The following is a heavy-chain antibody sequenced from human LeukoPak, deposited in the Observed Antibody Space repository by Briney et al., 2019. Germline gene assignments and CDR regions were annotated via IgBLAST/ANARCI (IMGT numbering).Heavy chain of an antibody. V-gene: IGHV1-46*01. Sequence: VASVKVSCNASGYTFTGYYMHWVRQAPGQGLEWMGIINPSGGSTSYAQKFQGRVTMTRDTSTSTVYMELSSLRSEDTAVYYCARDTAMGQGDFDYWGQGTLVTVSS. CDR3: ARDTAMGQGDFDY. CDR1: GYTFTGYY. D-gene: IGHD5-18*01. J-gene: IGHJ4*02. CDR2: INPSGGST.